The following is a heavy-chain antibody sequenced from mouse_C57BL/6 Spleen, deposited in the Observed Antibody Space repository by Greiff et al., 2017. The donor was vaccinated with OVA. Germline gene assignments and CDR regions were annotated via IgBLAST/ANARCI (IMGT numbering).Heavy chain of an antibody. CDR3: ARHGTGTWFAY. V-gene: IGHV1-62-2*01. Sequence: LVKPGASVKLSCKASGYTFTESTITWVKQRSGQGLAWIGWFYPGSGSIKYNEKFKDKDTLTADKSSSTVYMELSRLTSEDSAVYFCARHGTGTWFAYWGQGTLVTVSA. J-gene: IGHJ3*01. CDR2: FYPGSGSI. CDR1: GYTFTEST. D-gene: IGHD4-1*01.